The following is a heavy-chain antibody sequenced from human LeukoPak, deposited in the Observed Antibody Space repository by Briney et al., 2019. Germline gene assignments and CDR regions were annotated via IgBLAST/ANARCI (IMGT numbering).Heavy chain of an antibody. CDR1: GFTFSSYS. D-gene: IGHD3-22*01. V-gene: IGHV3-21*01. Sequence: GGSLRLSCAASGFTFSSYSMNWVRQAPGKGLEWVSSISSSSSYIYYADSVKGRFTISRDNAKNSLYLQMNSLRAEDTAVYYGARDLRSSGYYAFDYWGQGTLVTVSS. CDR2: ISSSSSYI. CDR3: ARDLRSSGYYAFDY. J-gene: IGHJ4*02.